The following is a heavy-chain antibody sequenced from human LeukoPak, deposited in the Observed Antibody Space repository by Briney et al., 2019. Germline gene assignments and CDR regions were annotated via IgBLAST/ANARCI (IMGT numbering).Heavy chain of an antibody. V-gene: IGHV4-59*01. CDR1: GGSISSYY. CDR2: VDHTGST. Sequence: SETLSLTCTVSGGSISSYYWTWIRQPPGKGLEWIGYVDHTGSTNFNPSLNGRVSISRDTTNNLFSLRLRSVTAADTAVYFCARGRVSSSTWYSTYYYYFYMDVWGKGTTVTVSS. J-gene: IGHJ6*03. CDR3: ARGRVSSSTWYSTYYYYFYMDV. D-gene: IGHD1-1*01.